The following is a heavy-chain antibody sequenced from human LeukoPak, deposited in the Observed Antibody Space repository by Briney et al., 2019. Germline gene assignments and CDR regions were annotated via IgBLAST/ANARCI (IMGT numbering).Heavy chain of an antibody. V-gene: IGHV4-59*01. Sequence: SETLSLTCTVSGVSISTYYWSWIRQPPGKGLDWIGYIYYSGSTNYNPSLKSRVTISLDTSKNQFSLRLSSVTAADTAVYYCARRGNFDYWGQGTLVTVSS. J-gene: IGHJ4*02. CDR1: GVSISTYY. CDR3: ARRGNFDY. CDR2: IYYSGST. D-gene: IGHD3-10*01.